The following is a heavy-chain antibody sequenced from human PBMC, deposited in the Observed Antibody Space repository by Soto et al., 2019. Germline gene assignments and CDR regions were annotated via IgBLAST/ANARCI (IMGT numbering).Heavy chain of an antibody. D-gene: IGHD3-3*01. CDR1: GGSISSGGYY. V-gene: IGHV4-31*03. CDR2: IYYSGST. CDR3: ARGPTAEFLEWTKTSGNFQH. J-gene: IGHJ1*01. Sequence: QVQLQESGPGLVKPSQTLSLTCTVSGGSISSGGYYWSWIRQHPGKGLEWIGYIYYSGSTYYNPSLKSRVTISVDTSKNQFSLKLSSVTAADTAVYYCARGPTAEFLEWTKTSGNFQHWGQGTLVTVSS.